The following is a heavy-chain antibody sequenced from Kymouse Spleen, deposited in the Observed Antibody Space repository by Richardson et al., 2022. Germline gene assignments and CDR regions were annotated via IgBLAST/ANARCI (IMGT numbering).Heavy chain of an antibody. CDR3: ARDPDYGDYAFDY. CDR1: GFTFSSYG. D-gene: IGHD4-17*01. V-gene: IGHV3-33*01. J-gene: IGHJ4*02. Sequence: QVQLVESGGGVVQPGRSLRLSCAASGFTFSSYGMHWVRQAPGKGLEWVAVIWYDGSNKYYADSVKGRFTISRDNSKNTLYLQMNSLRAEDTAVYYCARDPDYGDYAFDYWGQGTLVTVSS. CDR2: IWYDGSNK.